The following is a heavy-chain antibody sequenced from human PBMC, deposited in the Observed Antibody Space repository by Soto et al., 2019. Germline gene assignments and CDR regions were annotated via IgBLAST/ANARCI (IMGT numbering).Heavy chain of an antibody. CDR3: AKAQGVATIKSNFDY. CDR2: ISGGGYTA. J-gene: IGHJ4*02. D-gene: IGHD5-12*01. V-gene: IGHV3-23*01. Sequence: EVRLLESGGGLAQPGGSLRLSCVVSGLTFRSHAMYWVRQAPGQGLEWVAGISGGGYTAYYPDSVRGRFTMSRDNSKNTVYLQIDNLRADDTAVYYWAKAQGVATIKSNFDYWGQGTLVTVSS. CDR1: GLTFRSHA.